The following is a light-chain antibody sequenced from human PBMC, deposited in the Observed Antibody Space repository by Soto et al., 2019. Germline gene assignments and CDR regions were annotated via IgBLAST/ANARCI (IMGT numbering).Light chain of an antibody. CDR2: GNS. V-gene: IGLV1-40*01. CDR1: GSNIGGCYY. J-gene: IGLJ1*01. CDR3: QSYDSSRSDV. Sequence: QSVLTQPPSVSGSPGQRVTISCTGSGSNIGGCYYVHWYQQHPGTAPKVLICGNSNRPSGVPNRFSASKSGTSASLAIAGLQAEDEADYYCQSYDSSRSDVFGTGTKLTVL.